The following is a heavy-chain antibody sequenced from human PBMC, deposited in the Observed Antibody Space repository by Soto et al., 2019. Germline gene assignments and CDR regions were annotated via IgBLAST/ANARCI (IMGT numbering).Heavy chain of an antibody. V-gene: IGHV6-1*01. Sequence: SQTLSLTCAISGDSVSSNSAAWNWIRQSPSRGLEWLGRTYYRSKWYNDYAVSVKSRITINPNTSKNQFSLQLNSVTPEDTAVYYCASSKSSSWTGYYYGMDVWGQGTTVTVSS. CDR1: GDSVSSNSAA. J-gene: IGHJ6*02. CDR2: TYYRSKWYN. D-gene: IGHD6-13*01. CDR3: ASSKSSSWTGYYYGMDV.